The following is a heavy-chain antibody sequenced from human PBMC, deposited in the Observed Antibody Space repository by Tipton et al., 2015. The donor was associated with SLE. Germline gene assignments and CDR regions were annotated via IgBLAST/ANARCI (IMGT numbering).Heavy chain of an antibody. D-gene: IGHD2-2*01. CDR3: ARGDRDIVVVPAAMNWFDP. CDR1: GGSFSGYY. Sequence: TLSLTCAVYGGSFSGYYWSWIRQPPGKGLEWIGEINHSGSTNYNPSLKSRVTISVDTSKNQFSLKLSSVTAADTAVYYCARGDRDIVVVPAAMNWFDPWGQGTTVTVSS. J-gene: IGHJ5*01. CDR2: INHSGST. V-gene: IGHV4-34*01.